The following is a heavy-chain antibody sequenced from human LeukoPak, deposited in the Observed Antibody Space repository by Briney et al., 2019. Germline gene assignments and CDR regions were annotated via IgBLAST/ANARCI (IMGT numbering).Heavy chain of an antibody. CDR3: AKEKQWLVLISDAFDR. D-gene: IGHD6-19*01. CDR1: GFTFSSYA. V-gene: IGHV3-23*01. Sequence: GGSLRLSCAASGFTFSSYAMSWVRQAPGKGLEWVSAISGSGGSTYYADSVKGRFTISRDNSKNTLYLQMNSLRAEDTAVYYCAKEKQWLVLISDAFDRWGQGTMVTVSS. CDR2: ISGSGGST. J-gene: IGHJ3*02.